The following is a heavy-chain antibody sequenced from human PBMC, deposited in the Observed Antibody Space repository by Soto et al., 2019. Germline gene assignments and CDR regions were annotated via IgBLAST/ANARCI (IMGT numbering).Heavy chain of an antibody. D-gene: IGHD3-22*01. CDR1: GGSISSFY. CDR2: IYYGGNT. Sequence: KTSETLSLTCTVSGGSISSFYWSWIRQSPGKGLEWVGYIYYGGNTKYNPSLESRVTISVDTSKNQFSLKLSSVTAADTAVYYCARQSHANYDSSGYYPYWGQGMLVTVSS. J-gene: IGHJ4*02. CDR3: ARQSHANYDSSGYYPY. V-gene: IGHV4-59*01.